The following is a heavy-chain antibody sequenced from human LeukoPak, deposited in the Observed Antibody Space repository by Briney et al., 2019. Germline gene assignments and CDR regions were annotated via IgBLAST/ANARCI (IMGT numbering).Heavy chain of an antibody. J-gene: IGHJ6*03. Sequence: SETLSLTCTVSGGSISSYYWSWIRQPPGKGLEWIGEIYHSGSTNYNPSLKSRVTISVDKSKNQFSLKLSSVTAADTAVYYCARAERDYYDSSGYSGYYYYYMDVWGKGTTVTVSS. CDR3: ARAERDYYDSSGYSGYYYYYMDV. D-gene: IGHD3-22*01. V-gene: IGHV4-59*12. CDR2: IYHSGST. CDR1: GGSISSYY.